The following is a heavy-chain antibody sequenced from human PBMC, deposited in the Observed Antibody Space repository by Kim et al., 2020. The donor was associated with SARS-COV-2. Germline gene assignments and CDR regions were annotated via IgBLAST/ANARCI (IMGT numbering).Heavy chain of an antibody. CDR1: GFTFSSYL. CDR3: TRGVGSLVF. V-gene: IGHV3-74*01. Sequence: GGSLRLSCAASGFTFSSYLMHWVRQAPGKGLEWVSRTETDGSSTTYADSVKGRFTVSRDNAKNMLYLQMNSPRVEDTAVYYCTRGVGSLVFWGQGTTVTVSS. J-gene: IGHJ6*02. CDR2: TETDGSST. D-gene: IGHD3-16*02.